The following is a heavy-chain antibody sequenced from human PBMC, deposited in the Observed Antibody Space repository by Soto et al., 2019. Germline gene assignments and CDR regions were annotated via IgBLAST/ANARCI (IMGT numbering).Heavy chain of an antibody. J-gene: IGHJ4*02. Sequence: QVQLQESGPGLVKPSQTLSLTCTVSGASISSDGYYWSWIRQHPGKGLEWIGYIYHSGSTYYNPSLKSRVTISVDTSKNQFSLKLSSVTAADTAIYSCAAACCHGSGSSPFDYWGQGTLVTVSS. D-gene: IGHD3-10*01. CDR1: GASISSDGYY. CDR3: AAACCHGSGSSPFDY. V-gene: IGHV4-31*03. CDR2: IYHSGST.